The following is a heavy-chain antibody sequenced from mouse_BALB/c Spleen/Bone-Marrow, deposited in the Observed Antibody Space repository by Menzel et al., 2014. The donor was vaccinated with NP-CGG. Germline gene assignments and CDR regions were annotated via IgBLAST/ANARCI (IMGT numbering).Heavy chain of an antibody. CDR2: IDPSDSET. Sequence: QVQLQQSGAELVKPGAPVKLSCKASGYTFTSYWMNWVKQRPGRGLEWIGGIDPSDSETHYNQKFKDKATLTVDKSSSTAYIQLSSLTSEDSAVYYCARSRGYYPYWYFDVWGAGTTVTVSS. V-gene: IGHV1-69*02. D-gene: IGHD2-3*01. CDR3: ARSRGYYPYWYFDV. J-gene: IGHJ1*01. CDR1: GYTFTSYW.